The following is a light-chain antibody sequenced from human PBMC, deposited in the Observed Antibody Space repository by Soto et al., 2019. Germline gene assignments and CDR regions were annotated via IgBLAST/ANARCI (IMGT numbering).Light chain of an antibody. Sequence: QSVLTQPRSVSGSPGQSVTISCTGTSSDVGGYNYVSWYQQHPGKAPKLMIYDVSKRPSGVPDRFSGSKSGNTASLTISGLQAEDEADYYCCSYACSYKVFGGGTKVNVL. J-gene: IGLJ2*01. CDR2: DVS. CDR1: SSDVGGYNY. V-gene: IGLV2-11*01. CDR3: CSYACSYKV.